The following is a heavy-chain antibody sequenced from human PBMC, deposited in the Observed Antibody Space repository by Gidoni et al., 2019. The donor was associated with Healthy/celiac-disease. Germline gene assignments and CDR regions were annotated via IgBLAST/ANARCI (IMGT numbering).Heavy chain of an antibody. Sequence: DVTLLESGGGLVQPGGSLRVSCAASGLPFSSYAMSWVRQDPGKGLEWVSAISGSGGSTYYADSVKGRFTISRDNSKNTLYLQMNSLRAEDTAVYYCAKIGSYPNAFDIWGQGTMVTVSS. J-gene: IGHJ3*02. D-gene: IGHD1-26*01. CDR1: GLPFSSYA. CDR3: AKIGSYPNAFDI. CDR2: ISGSGGST. V-gene: IGHV3-23*01.